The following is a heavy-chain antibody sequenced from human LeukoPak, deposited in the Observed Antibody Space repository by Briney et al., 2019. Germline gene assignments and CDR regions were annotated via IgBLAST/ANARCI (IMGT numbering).Heavy chain of an antibody. V-gene: IGHV1-8*01. D-gene: IGHD6-13*01. CDR2: MNPNSGNT. Sequence: ASVNVSCKASGYTFTSYDINWVRQATGQGLEWMGWMNPNSGNTGYAQKFQGRVTMTRNTSISTAYMELSSLRSEDTAVYYCARVPFGGYSSSWYRVGEGWFDPWGQGTLVTVSS. J-gene: IGHJ5*02. CDR3: ARVPFGGYSSSWYRVGEGWFDP. CDR1: GYTFTSYD.